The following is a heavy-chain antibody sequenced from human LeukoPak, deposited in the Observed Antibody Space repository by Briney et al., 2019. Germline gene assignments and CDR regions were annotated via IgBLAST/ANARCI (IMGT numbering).Heavy chain of an antibody. Sequence: GGSLRLSCAASGFTFSSYSMNWVRQAPGKGLEWVSSISSSSSHIYYADSVKGRFTISRDNAKNSLYLQMNSLRAEDTAVYYCARDQYTSSPGGFDYWGQGTLVTVSS. J-gene: IGHJ4*02. D-gene: IGHD6-6*01. CDR3: ARDQYTSSPGGFDY. CDR2: ISSSSSHI. V-gene: IGHV3-21*01. CDR1: GFTFSSYS.